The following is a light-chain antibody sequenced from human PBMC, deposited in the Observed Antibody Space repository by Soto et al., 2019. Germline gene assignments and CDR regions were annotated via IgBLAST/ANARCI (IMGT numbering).Light chain of an antibody. Sequence: QSVLTQPPSVSGAPGQRVTISCTGSSSNIGAGYDVHWYQQFPGTAPKLLMYDNNNRPSGVPDRFSGSKSGTSASLAITGLQAEDEADYFCQSFDTSLSGFVIFGGGTKLTVL. V-gene: IGLV1-40*01. CDR2: DNN. CDR3: QSFDTSLSGFVI. CDR1: SSNIGAGYD. J-gene: IGLJ2*01.